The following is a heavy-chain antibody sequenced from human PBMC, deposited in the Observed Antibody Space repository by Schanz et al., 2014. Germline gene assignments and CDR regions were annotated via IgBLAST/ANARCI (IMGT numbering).Heavy chain of an antibody. CDR3: VTEKRMESGTWAKAFDI. V-gene: IGHV1-24*01. Sequence: QVQLVQSGAEVKKPGASVKVSCKVSGYSLNELSMHWVRQAPGRGLEWMGWISAYNGHTTYAQKFQGRVTMTTDTSTSTAYMELRNVRYDDTAMYYCVTEKRMESGTWAKAFDIWGQGTLVTVSS. J-gene: IGHJ3*02. D-gene: IGHD3-3*01. CDR2: ISAYNGHT. CDR1: GYSLNELS.